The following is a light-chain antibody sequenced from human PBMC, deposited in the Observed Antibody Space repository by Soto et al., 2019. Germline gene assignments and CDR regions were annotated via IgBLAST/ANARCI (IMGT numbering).Light chain of an antibody. J-gene: IGKJ1*01. CDR2: AAS. CDR3: QQSYSTPRT. Sequence: DIQLTQSPFVLSASVGDTVTITCRASQALSNYLAWYQQKPGKAPKLLIYAASSFQSGVPSRFSGSGSGTDFTLTISSLQPEDFATYYCQQSYSTPRTFGQGTKVDIK. V-gene: IGKV1-39*01. CDR1: QALSNY.